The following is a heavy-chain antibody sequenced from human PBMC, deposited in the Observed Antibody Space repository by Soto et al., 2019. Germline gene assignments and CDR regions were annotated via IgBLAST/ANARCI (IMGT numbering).Heavy chain of an antibody. CDR1: GFTFSHYS. CDR3: ARDVDY. CDR2: ISSSSYTM. J-gene: IGHJ4*02. V-gene: IGHV3-48*02. Sequence: EVQLVESGGGLVQPGGSLRLSCAASGFTFSHYSMNWVRQAPGKGLEWVSYISSSSYTMNYADSVKGRFTISRDNAKNSLYLKMNSLRDEDTAVYYCARDVDYWGQGTLVTVSS.